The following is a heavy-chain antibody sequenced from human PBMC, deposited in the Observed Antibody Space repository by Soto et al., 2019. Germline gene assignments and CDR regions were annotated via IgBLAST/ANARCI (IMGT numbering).Heavy chain of an antibody. V-gene: IGHV3-11*01. J-gene: IGHJ4*02. CDR1: GFTFSDYY. CDR2: ISSSGNTF. CDR3: AKMSSENYYDPVFS. D-gene: IGHD3-22*01. Sequence: QVQLVESGGGLVQTSGSLRIACVASGFTFSDYYMSWVRQAPGKGLEWVSYISSSGNTFYYADSVKGRFTISRDNAKNSVYLQMNSLRAEDTALYFCAKMSSENYYDPVFSWGQGTLVTVSS.